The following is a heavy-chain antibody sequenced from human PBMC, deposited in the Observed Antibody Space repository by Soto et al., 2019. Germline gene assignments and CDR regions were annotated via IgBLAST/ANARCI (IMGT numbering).Heavy chain of an antibody. CDR1: VGSFRSGSYD. D-gene: IGHD3-10*02. CDR2: IYFTGST. V-gene: IGHV4-61*01. Sequence: SETLSLTCTVSVGSFRSGSYDWSWNPKPPGKGLECIGYIYFTGSTIYNPSLKSRVTMSVDMSKSELSLRLPSVPAPDTAVYYCATESASYSDVLDGSHIWGQGTTVTVSS. CDR3: ATESASYSDVLDGSHI. J-gene: IGHJ3*02.